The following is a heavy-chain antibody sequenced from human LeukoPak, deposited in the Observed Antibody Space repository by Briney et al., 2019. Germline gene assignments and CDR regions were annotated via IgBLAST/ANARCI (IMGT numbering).Heavy chain of an antibody. D-gene: IGHD4-17*01. CDR1: GFTFSSYE. V-gene: IGHV3-48*03. J-gene: IGHJ5*02. CDR2: ISSSGSTI. Sequence: PGGSLRLSCAASGFTFSSYEMNWVRQAPGKGLEWVSYISSSGSTIYYADSVKGRFTISRDNAKNSLYLQMNSLRAEDTAVYYCARADPTNYGDHDPWGQGTLVTVSS. CDR3: ARADPTNYGDHDP.